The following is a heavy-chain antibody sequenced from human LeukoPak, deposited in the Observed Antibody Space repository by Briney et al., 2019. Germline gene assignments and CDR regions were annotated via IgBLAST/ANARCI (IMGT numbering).Heavy chain of an antibody. Sequence: PGGPLRLSCAASRFTYSIYWMSWLRQAPGKGLEWVANIKQDGTEKYYLATVKGRFTISRYNTKNSLYLQMNSLRAEDTAVYYCARIFYGAGSYALDYWGQGTLVTVSS. D-gene: IGHD3-10*01. CDR1: RFTYSIYW. J-gene: IGHJ4*02. CDR3: ARIFYGAGSYALDY. CDR2: IKQDGTEK. V-gene: IGHV3-7*03.